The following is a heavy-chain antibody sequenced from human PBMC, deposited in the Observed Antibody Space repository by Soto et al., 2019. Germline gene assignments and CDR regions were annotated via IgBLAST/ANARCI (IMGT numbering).Heavy chain of an antibody. D-gene: IGHD3-16*01. CDR3: VKEGGLKYFEV. J-gene: IGHJ2*01. V-gene: IGHV3-30*18. Sequence: PGGSLRLSCAASGFTFSSYGMHWVRQAPGKGLEWVAVISYDGSNKYYADSVKGRFTISRDNSKNTLYLQMNSLRAEDTAVYYCVKEGGLKYFEVWGRGNVVTVYS. CDR2: ISYDGSNK. CDR1: GFTFSSYG.